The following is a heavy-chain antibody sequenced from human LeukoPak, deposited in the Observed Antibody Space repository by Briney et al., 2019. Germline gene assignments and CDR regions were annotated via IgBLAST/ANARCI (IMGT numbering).Heavy chain of an antibody. J-gene: IGHJ6*03. D-gene: IGHD3-3*01. CDR2: IYYSGST. Sequence: SETLSLTCTVSGGSVSSGSYYWSWIRQPPGKGLEWIGYIYYSGSTNYNPSLKSRVTISVDTSKNQFSLKLSSVTAAGTAVDYCARGSSSLEWLLYLDYYYMDVWGKGTPVTVSS. CDR3: ARGSSSLEWLLYLDYYYMDV. V-gene: IGHV4-61*01. CDR1: GGSVSSGSYY.